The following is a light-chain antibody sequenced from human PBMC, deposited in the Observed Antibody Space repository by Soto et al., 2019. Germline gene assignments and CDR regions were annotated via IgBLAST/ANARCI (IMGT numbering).Light chain of an antibody. Sequence: QSALTQPASVSGSPGQSVTISCTGTSSDVGGYDYVSWYQQHPGTAPKLMLYEVNNRPSGVSNRFSSSKSGNTASLIISGLQTEDEADYYCSAYTTSSILLFGTGSKVTVL. CDR1: SSDVGGYDY. V-gene: IGLV2-14*01. CDR3: SAYTTSSILL. J-gene: IGLJ1*01. CDR2: EVN.